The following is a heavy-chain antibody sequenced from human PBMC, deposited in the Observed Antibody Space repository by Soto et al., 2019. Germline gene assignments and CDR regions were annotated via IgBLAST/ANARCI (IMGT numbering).Heavy chain of an antibody. V-gene: IGHV3-23*01. CDR2: ISGSGGST. Sequence: GGSLRLSCAASGFTFSSYAMSWVRQAPGKGLEWVSAISGSGGSTYYADSVKGRFTISRDNSKNTLYLQMNSLRAEDTAVYYCAKDHVAARYYHYYGMDVWGQGTTVTVSS. CDR3: AKDHVAARYYHYYGMDV. D-gene: IGHD6-6*01. J-gene: IGHJ6*02. CDR1: GFTFSSYA.